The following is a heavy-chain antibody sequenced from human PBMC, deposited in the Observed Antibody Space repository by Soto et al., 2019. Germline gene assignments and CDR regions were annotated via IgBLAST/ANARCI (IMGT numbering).Heavy chain of an antibody. V-gene: IGHV3-23*01. CDR1: GFTFSSYA. CDR3: AKKRAYCSGGSGYPDAFDI. Sequence: GGSLRLSCAASGFTFSSYAMSWVRQAPGKGLEWVSAISGSGGSTYYADSVKGRFTISRDNSKNTLYLQMNSLRAEDTAVYYCAKKRAYCSGGSGYPDAFDIWGQGTMVTVSS. CDR2: ISGSGGST. J-gene: IGHJ3*02. D-gene: IGHD2-15*01.